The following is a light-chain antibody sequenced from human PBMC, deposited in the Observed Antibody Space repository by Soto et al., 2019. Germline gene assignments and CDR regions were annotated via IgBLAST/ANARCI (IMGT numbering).Light chain of an antibody. CDR2: GAS. J-gene: IGKJ2*01. CDR1: QSVSRY. CDR3: QHRSNWPRT. Sequence: EIVLTQSPATLSLSPGDTATLSCRASQSVSRYLAWYPQKPGQAPRLLIYGASNTSTGITARLSGSGSGTDFTLAIASLEPEDFAVYYGQHRSNWPRTFGQGTKVEIK. V-gene: IGKV3-11*01.